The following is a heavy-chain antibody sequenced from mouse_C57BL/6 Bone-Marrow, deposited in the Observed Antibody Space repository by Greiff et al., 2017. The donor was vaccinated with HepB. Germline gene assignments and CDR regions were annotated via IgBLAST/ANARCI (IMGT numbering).Heavy chain of an antibody. CDR3: ARYIAFFDV. CDR1: GFTFTDYY. J-gene: IGHJ1*03. CDR2: IRNKANGYTT. Sequence: EVKLVESGGGLVQPGGSLSLSCAASGFTFTDYYMSWVRQPPGKALEWLGFIRNKANGYTTEYSASVKGRFTISRDNSQIILYLQMNALRAEDSATYYCARYIAFFDVWGTGTTVTVSS. D-gene: IGHD6-1*01. V-gene: IGHV7-3*01.